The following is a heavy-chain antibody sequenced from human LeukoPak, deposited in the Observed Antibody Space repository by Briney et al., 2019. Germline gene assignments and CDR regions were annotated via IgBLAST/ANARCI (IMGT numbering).Heavy chain of an antibody. J-gene: IGHJ4*02. D-gene: IGHD3-10*01. V-gene: IGHV3-20*04. CDR1: GFTSDDYG. CDR2: INWNGGSP. CDR3: ARDGDYYGSGTYDY. Sequence: GGSLRLSCAASGFTSDDYGVSWVRQAPGKGLEWVAGINWNGGSPGYADSVKGRFIISRANVKNSLYLQMNSLRAEDTALYYCARDGDYYGSGTYDYWGQGTLVTVSS.